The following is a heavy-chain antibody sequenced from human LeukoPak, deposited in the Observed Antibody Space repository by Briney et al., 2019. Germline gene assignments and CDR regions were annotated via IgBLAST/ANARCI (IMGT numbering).Heavy chain of an antibody. Sequence: PGGSLRLSCAASGFTFSSYAMHWVRQAPGKGLEYVSAISSNGGSTYYANSVKGRFTISRDNSKNTLYLQMGSLRAEDMAVYYCARDSGSGSYPDYWGQGTLVTVSS. CDR3: ARDSGSGSYPDY. V-gene: IGHV3-64*01. D-gene: IGHD3-10*01. CDR1: GFTFSSYA. J-gene: IGHJ4*02. CDR2: ISSNGGST.